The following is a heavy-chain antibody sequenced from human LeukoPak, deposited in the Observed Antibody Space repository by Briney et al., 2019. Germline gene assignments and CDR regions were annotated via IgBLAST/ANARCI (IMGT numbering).Heavy chain of an antibody. D-gene: IGHD6-6*01. CDR3: ARCSSSWSRVWPYYYYYMDV. J-gene: IGHJ6*03. Sequence: SETLSLTCTASGGSISSYYWSWIRQPAGKGLEWIGRIYTSGSTNYNPSLKSRVTMSVDTSKNQFSLKLSSVTAADTAVYYCARCSSSWSRVWPYYYYYMDVWGKGTTVTVSS. CDR2: IYTSGST. V-gene: IGHV4-4*07. CDR1: GGSISSYY.